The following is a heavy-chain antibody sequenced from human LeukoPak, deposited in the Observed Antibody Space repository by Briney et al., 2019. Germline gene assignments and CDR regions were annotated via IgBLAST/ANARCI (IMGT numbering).Heavy chain of an antibody. CDR2: ISGSGGST. CDR3: AKDEWQWLVLGLDY. CDR1: GFTFSSYA. V-gene: IGHV3-23*01. D-gene: IGHD6-19*01. Sequence: GGSLRLSCAASGFTFSSYAMSWVRQAPGKGLEWVSAISGSGGSTYYADSVKGRFTISRDNSKNTLYLQMNSLRAEDTAVYYCAKDEWQWLVLGLDYWGLGTLVTVSS. J-gene: IGHJ4*02.